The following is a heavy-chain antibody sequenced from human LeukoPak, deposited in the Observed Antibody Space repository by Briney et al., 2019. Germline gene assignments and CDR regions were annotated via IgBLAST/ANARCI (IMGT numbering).Heavy chain of an antibody. Sequence: VASVKVSCKASGGTFSSYAISWVRQAPGHGLEWLGRMIPIPGIANCVQNMQCIFTITADKSTSTAYMELSSLRSEDTAVYYCAREKEEGIAAEFDYWGQGTMVTVSS. CDR2: MIPIPGIA. CDR3: AREKEEGIAAEFDY. J-gene: IGHJ4*02. CDR1: GGTFSSYA. D-gene: IGHD6-13*01. V-gene: IGHV1-69*04.